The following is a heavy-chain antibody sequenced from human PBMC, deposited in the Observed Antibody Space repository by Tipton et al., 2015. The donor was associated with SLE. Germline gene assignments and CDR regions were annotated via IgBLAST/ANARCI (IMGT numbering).Heavy chain of an antibody. Sequence: TLSLTCAVSGGSISSSSYYWGWIRQPPGKGLEWIGSIFYSGSSYYNPSLKSRVTIYVDTSKNQSSLKLSSVTAADTAVYYCARRVGVGYSYGFDYWGQGTLVTVSS. D-gene: IGHD5-18*01. CDR3: ARRVGVGYSYGFDY. CDR2: IFYSGSS. CDR1: GGSISSSSYY. J-gene: IGHJ4*02. V-gene: IGHV4-39*01.